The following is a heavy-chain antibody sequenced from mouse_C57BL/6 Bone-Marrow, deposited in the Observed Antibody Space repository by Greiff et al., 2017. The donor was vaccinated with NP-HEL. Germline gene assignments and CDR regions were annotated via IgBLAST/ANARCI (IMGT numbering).Heavy chain of an antibody. V-gene: IGHV1-59*01. CDR2: IDPSASYT. D-gene: IGHD2-1*01. J-gene: IGHJ1*03. Sequence: QVQLQQPGAELVRPGTSVKLSCKASGYTFTSYWMHWVKQRPGQGLEWIGVIDPSASYTNYNQKFKGKATLPVDTSSSTAYMQLSSLTSEDSAVYYCARWGNSRVWGTGTTVTVSS. CDR3: ARWGNSRV. CDR1: GYTFTSYW.